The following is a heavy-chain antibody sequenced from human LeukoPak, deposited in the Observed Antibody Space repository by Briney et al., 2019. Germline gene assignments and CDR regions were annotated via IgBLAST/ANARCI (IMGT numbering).Heavy chain of an antibody. V-gene: IGHV3-53*01. CDR2: IYSSGGT. CDR1: GVTVNSNY. CDR3: AGGNFWSGYYLDY. Sequence: GGSLRLSCAASGVTVNSNYINWVRQAPGKGLEWVSVIYSSGGTNYADSVKGRFTISRDDSKNTVFLQMNSLRVEDTAFYYCAGGNFWSGYYLDYWGQGTLVTVSS. J-gene: IGHJ4*02. D-gene: IGHD3-3*01.